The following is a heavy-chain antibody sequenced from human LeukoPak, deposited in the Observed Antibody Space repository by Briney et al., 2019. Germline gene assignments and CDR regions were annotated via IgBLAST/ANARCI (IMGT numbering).Heavy chain of an antibody. V-gene: IGHV3-7*01. Sequence: PGGSLRLSCAASGFTFSSYWMSWVRQAPGKGLERVANIKQDGSEKYYVDSVKGRFTISRDNAKNSLYLQMNSLRAEDTAVYYCAGEEYYDFWSGTYYYYYYMDVWGKGTTVTVSS. CDR2: IKQDGSEK. J-gene: IGHJ6*03. D-gene: IGHD3-3*01. CDR1: GFTFSSYW. CDR3: AGEEYYDFWSGTYYYYYYMDV.